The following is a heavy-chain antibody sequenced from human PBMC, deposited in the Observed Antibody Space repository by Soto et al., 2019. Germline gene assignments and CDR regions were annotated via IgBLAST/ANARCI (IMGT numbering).Heavy chain of an antibody. J-gene: IGHJ4*02. Sequence: VVSLRLSCVSSGVTFISSFICWFLQAPGKWLEWVANINQDGGGTYYVDSVEGRFTISRDNAKDSLYLQMNSLRGEDTAVYYCARYFRGSGRYFFEYWGQGTLVNVSS. CDR1: GVTFISSF. V-gene: IGHV3-7*03. CDR2: INQDGGGT. D-gene: IGHD6-19*01. CDR3: ARYFRGSGRYFFEY.